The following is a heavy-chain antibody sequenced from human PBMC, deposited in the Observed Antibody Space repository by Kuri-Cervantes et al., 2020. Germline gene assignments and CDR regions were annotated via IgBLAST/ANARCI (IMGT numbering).Heavy chain of an antibody. D-gene: IGHD2-2*01. J-gene: IGHJ4*02. Sequence: GESLKISCAASGFTFSSYAMHWVRQAPGKGLEWVAVISYDGSNKYYADSVEGRFTISRDNSKNTLYLQMNSLRAEDTAVYYCARLLSSIVVVPAVPFDYWGQGTLVTVSS. CDR1: GFTFSSYA. CDR3: ARLLSSIVVVPAVPFDY. CDR2: ISYDGSNK. V-gene: IGHV3-30-3*01.